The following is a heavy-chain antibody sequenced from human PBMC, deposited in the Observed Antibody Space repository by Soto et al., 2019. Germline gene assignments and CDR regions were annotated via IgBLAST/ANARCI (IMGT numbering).Heavy chain of an antibody. D-gene: IGHD2-21*02. CDR1: GGSISTDHYH. V-gene: IGHV4-30-4*01. J-gene: IGHJ6*02. Sequence: SETLSLTCTFSGGSISTDHYHWTWIRQAPGKGLEWIGYIHYSGSIQFNPSLQSRVSMSVDTSKNLFSLRLSSVTAADTAVYFCAREDDGGDREYYGLDVWGQGTTVTFSS. CDR2: IHYSGSI. CDR3: AREDDGGDREYYGLDV.